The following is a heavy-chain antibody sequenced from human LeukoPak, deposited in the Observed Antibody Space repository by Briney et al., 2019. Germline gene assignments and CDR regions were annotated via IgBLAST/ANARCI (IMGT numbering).Heavy chain of an antibody. CDR2: ISWNSGSI. J-gene: IGHJ4*02. CDR3: AKAATAMGLYYFDY. D-gene: IGHD5-18*01. CDR1: GFTFDDYA. Sequence: GRSLRLSCAASGFTFDDYAMHRVRQAPGKGLEWVSGISWNSGSIGYADSVKGRFTISRDNAKNSLYLQMNSLRAEDTALYYCAKAATAMGLYYFDYWGQGTLVTVSS. V-gene: IGHV3-9*01.